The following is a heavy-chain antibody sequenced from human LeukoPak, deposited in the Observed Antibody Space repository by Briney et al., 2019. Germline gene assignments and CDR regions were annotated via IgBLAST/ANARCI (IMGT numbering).Heavy chain of an antibody. CDR2: ISASSSFI. J-gene: IGHJ4*02. D-gene: IGHD2-2*01. CDR1: GFTFSRQS. Sequence: GGSLRLSCAASGFTFSRQSMNWVRQAPGKGLEWVSSISASSSFIYYADSLKGRFTISRDNAKNSLYLQMNSLRAEDTAVFYCARGYCSRTSCEDFDYWGQGTLVTVSS. V-gene: IGHV3-21*01. CDR3: ARGYCSRTSCEDFDY.